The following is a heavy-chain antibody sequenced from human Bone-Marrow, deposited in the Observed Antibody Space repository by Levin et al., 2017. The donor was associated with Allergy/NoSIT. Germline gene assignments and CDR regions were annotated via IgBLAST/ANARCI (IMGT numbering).Heavy chain of an antibody. CDR2: MNPNSGNT. Sequence: ASVKVSCKASGYTFTSYDINWVRQATGQGLEWMGWMNPNSGNTGYAQKFQGRVTMTRNTSISTAYMELSSLRSEDTAVYYCARGWGHCSSTSCYGPSYYYYGMDVWGQGTTVTVSS. CDR3: ARGWGHCSSTSCYGPSYYYYGMDV. D-gene: IGHD2-2*01. V-gene: IGHV1-8*01. CDR1: GYTFTSYD. J-gene: IGHJ6*02.